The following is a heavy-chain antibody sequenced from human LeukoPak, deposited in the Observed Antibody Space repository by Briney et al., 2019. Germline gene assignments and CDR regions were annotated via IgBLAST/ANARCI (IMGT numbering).Heavy chain of an antibody. CDR3: AKEGIGYDSSGYYLYFDY. Sequence: GGSLRLSCAASGFTFSSYSMNWVRQAPGKGLEWVSSISSSSSYIYYADSVKGRLTISRDNAKNSLYLQMNSLRAEDTAVYYCAKEGIGYDSSGYYLYFDYWGQGTLVTVSS. V-gene: IGHV3-21*04. D-gene: IGHD3-22*01. CDR2: ISSSSSYI. CDR1: GFTFSSYS. J-gene: IGHJ4*02.